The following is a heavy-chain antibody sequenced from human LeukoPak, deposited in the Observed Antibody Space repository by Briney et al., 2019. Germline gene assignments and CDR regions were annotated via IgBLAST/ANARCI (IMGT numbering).Heavy chain of an antibody. V-gene: IGHV7-4-1*02. D-gene: IGHD3-22*01. CDR2: INTNTGNP. CDR1: GYTFTSYA. Sequence: ASVKVSCKASGYTFTSYAMNWVRQAPGQGLEWMGWINTNTGNPTYAQGLTGRFVFSLDTSVSTAYLQISSLKAEDTAVYYCAGDSSGYYSSDAFDIWGQGTMVTVSS. CDR3: AGDSSGYYSSDAFDI. J-gene: IGHJ3*02.